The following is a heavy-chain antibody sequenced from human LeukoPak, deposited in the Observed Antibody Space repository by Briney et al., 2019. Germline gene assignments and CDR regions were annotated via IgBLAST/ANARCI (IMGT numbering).Heavy chain of an antibody. CDR2: IWYDGSNK. CDR3: ARDLRDSSGWYPGY. CDR1: GFTFSSYG. J-gene: IGHJ4*02. Sequence: GRSLRLSCAASGFTFSSYGMHWVRQAPGKGLEWVAVIWYDGSNKYYADSVKGRFTISRDNSKNTLYLQMNSLRAEDTAVYYCARDLRDSSGWYPGYWGQGTLVTASS. V-gene: IGHV3-33*01. D-gene: IGHD6-13*01.